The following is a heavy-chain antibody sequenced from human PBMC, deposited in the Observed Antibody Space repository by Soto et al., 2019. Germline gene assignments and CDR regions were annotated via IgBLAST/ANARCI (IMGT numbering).Heavy chain of an antibody. Sequence: QLQLQESGPGLVKPSETLSLTCTVSGGSINIGGYYWVWLRQPPGKGREGIGSIYYSGNTYHSPSLPHIVIISIDTSKNQFYLNVNSVTAEDTAVYYGARRRASDYGGNNNPYYFDYWGQGTLVTVSS. J-gene: IGHJ4*02. D-gene: IGHD4-17*01. CDR3: ARRRASDYGGNNNPYYFDY. V-gene: IGHV4-39*01. CDR1: GGSINIGGYY. CDR2: IYYSGNT.